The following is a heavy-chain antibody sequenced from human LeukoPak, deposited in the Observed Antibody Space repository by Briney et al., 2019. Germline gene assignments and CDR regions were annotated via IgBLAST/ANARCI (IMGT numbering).Heavy chain of an antibody. CDR2: INPNSGGT. V-gene: IGHV1-2*06. D-gene: IGHD2/OR15-2a*01. CDR1: GGTFSSYA. CDR3: AKAKTIVGTFGFDY. J-gene: IGHJ4*02. Sequence: ASVKVSCKASGGTFSSYAMHWVRQAPGQGLEWVGRINPNSGGTNYAQKFQGRVTMTRDTSISTAYMELTRLTSDDTAVYYCAKAKTIVGTFGFDYWGQGTLVTVSS.